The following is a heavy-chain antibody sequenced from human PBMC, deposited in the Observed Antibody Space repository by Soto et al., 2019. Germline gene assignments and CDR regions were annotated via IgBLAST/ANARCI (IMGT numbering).Heavy chain of an antibody. CDR2: ISSSSSYI. D-gene: IGHD4-17*01. Sequence: EVQLVESGGGLVKPGGSLRLSCAASGFTFSSYSMNWVRQAPGKGLEWVSSISSSSSYIYYADSVKGRFTISRDNAKNSPYLQMNSLRAEDTAVYYCARDPPMATVTYYYYYGMDVWGQGTTVTVSS. CDR1: GFTFSSYS. CDR3: ARDPPMATVTYYYYYGMDV. J-gene: IGHJ6*02. V-gene: IGHV3-21*01.